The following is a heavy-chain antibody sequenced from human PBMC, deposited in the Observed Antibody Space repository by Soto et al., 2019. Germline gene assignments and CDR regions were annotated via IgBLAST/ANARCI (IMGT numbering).Heavy chain of an antibody. CDR3: ARAMMGGYVDYY. Sequence: GGSLRLSRAASGFTFSSYEMNWVRQAPGKGLEWVSYISSSGSTIYYADSVKGRFTISRDNAKNSLYLQMNGLRAEDTAVYYCARAMMGGYVDYYWGQGTLVTVSS. CDR2: ISSSGSTI. V-gene: IGHV3-48*03. J-gene: IGHJ4*02. CDR1: GFTFSSYE. D-gene: IGHD5-12*01.